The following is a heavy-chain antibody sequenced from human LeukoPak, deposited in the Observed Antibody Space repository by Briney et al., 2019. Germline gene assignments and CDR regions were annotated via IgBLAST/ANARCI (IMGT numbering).Heavy chain of an antibody. Sequence: GGSLRLSCAASRFIFRSYWMSWVRQAPGRGLEWVANINEDGSQRYYVESVKGRFTISRDNSKNTLYLQMNSLRAEDTAVYYCARSPINRYYYDSSGYYPKYYFDYWGQGTLVTVSS. D-gene: IGHD3-22*01. CDR3: ARSPINRYYYDSSGYYPKYYFDY. V-gene: IGHV3-7*01. J-gene: IGHJ4*02. CDR1: RFIFRSYW. CDR2: INEDGSQR.